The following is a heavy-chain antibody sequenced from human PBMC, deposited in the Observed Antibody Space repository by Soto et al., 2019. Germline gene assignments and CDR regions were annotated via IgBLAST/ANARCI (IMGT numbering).Heavy chain of an antibody. V-gene: IGHV2-5*01. J-gene: IGHJ6*02. CDR1: GFSLSTSGVG. CDR2: IYWNDDK. CDR3: AHLLPPHWHYYYYGMDV. D-gene: IGHD1-1*01. Sequence: QITLKESGPTLVKPTQTLTLTCTFSGFSLSTSGVGVGWIRQPPGKALEWLALIYWNDDKRYSPSLKSRLTLTKDSSKNQVALTITNMDPVDTATYYCAHLLPPHWHYYYYGMDVWGQGTTVTFSS.